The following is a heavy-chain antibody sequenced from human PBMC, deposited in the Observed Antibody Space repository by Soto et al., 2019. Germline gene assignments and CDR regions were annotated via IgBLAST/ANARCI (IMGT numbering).Heavy chain of an antibody. CDR2: IYYSGST. Sequence: QVQLQESGPGLVKPSETLSLTCTVSGGSISSYYWSWIRQPPGKGLEWIGYIYYSGSTNYNPSLNSRVTISVDTSKNQFSLKLSSVTAADTAVYYCARVGVGYCSSTSCPLGYYYGMDVWGQGTTVTVSS. J-gene: IGHJ6*02. CDR1: GGSISSYY. D-gene: IGHD2-2*01. CDR3: ARVGVGYCSSTSCPLGYYYGMDV. V-gene: IGHV4-59*01.